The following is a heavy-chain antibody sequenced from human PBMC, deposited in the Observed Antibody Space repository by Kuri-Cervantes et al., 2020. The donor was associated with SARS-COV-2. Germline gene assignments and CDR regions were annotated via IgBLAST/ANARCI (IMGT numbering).Heavy chain of an antibody. CDR2: ISSSSSTI. V-gene: IGHV3-48*01. D-gene: IGHD3-22*01. CDR3: AKDFGTYYDSSGYLKY. Sequence: GGSLRLSCAASGFTFSSYSMNWVRQAPGKGLEWVSYISSSSSTIYYADSVKGRFTISRDNAKNSLYLQMNSLRAEDTAVYYCAKDFGTYYDSSGYLKYWGQGTLVTVSS. J-gene: IGHJ1*01. CDR1: GFTFSSYS.